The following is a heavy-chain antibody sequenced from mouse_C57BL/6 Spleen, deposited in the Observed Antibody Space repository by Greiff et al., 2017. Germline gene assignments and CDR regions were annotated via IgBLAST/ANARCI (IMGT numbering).Heavy chain of an antibody. CDR3: ASGFYYAYELAY. CDR2: ISSGGSYT. V-gene: IGHV5-6*02. D-gene: IGHD2-2*01. CDR1: GFTFSSYG. J-gene: IGHJ3*01. Sequence: DVMLVESGGDLVKPGGSLKLSCAASGFTFSSYGMSWVRQTPDKRLEWVATISSGGSYTYYPDSVKGRFTISRDNAKNTLYLQMSSLKSEDTAMYYCASGFYYAYELAYWGQGTLVTVSA.